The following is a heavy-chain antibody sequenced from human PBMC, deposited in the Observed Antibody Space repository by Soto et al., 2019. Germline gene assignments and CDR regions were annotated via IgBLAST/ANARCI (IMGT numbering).Heavy chain of an antibody. Sequence: QVRLQESGPGLVKPSGTLSLNCTVSGDSVTNNNWWSWVRQSPGKGLEWIGEIYHSGSTSYSASLKGQGHISIEQSNDQFSPALTPWDRADTALLFCVKGALISRGFYFHKWGQGNVVTVSS. V-gene: IGHV4-4*02. CDR3: VKGALISRGFYFHK. J-gene: IGHJ1*01. CDR1: GDSVTNNNW. CDR2: IYHSGST. D-gene: IGHD3-10*01.